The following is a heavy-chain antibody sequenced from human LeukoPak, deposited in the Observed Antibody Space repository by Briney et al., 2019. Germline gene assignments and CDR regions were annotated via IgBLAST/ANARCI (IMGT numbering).Heavy chain of an antibody. V-gene: IGHV4-34*01. J-gene: IGHJ4*02. CDR2: INHSGST. Sequence: SETLSLTCAVYGGSFSGYYWSWIRQPPGKGLEWIGEINHSGSTYYNPSLKSRVTISVDTSKNQFSLKLSSVTAADTAVYYCARVPPEYYFDYWGQGTLVTVSS. D-gene: IGHD1-14*01. CDR3: ARVPPEYYFDY. CDR1: GGSFSGYY.